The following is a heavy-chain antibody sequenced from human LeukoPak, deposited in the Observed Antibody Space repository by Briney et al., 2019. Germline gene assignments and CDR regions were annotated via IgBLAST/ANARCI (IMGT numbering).Heavy chain of an antibody. CDR3: ARGPPGVAFDY. CDR2: AHYSEST. CDR1: GGSISSYF. J-gene: IGHJ4*02. D-gene: IGHD2-15*01. V-gene: IGHV4-59*01. Sequence: SETLSLTCTVSGGSISSYFWSWIRQPPGKGLEWIAYAHYSESTNYNPSLKSRVTISPDTSKNQFSLMLNSVTAADTAVYYCARGPPGVAFDYWGQGTLVTVSS.